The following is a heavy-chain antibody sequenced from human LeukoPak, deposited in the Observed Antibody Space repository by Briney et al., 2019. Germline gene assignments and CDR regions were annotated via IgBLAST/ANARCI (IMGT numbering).Heavy chain of an antibody. CDR3: TREGGSGSYGN. CDR1: GFTFSSYW. CDR2: INSDGSST. Sequence: GGSLRLSCAASGFTFSSYWMHWVRPAPGKGLVWVSRINSDGSSTSYAASVKGRFTISRDNAKNTLYLQMNSLRAEDTAVYYCTREGGSGSYGNWGQGTLVTVSS. D-gene: IGHD3-10*01. V-gene: IGHV3-74*01. J-gene: IGHJ4*02.